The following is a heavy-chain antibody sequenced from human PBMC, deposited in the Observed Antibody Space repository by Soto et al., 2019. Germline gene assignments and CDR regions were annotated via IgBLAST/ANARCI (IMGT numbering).Heavy chain of an antibody. Sequence: GRPLRVLYRASEFKIVNFAGRRILQDPGKGLEWVSAISGSGGSTYYADSVKGRFTISRDNSKNTLYLQMNSLRAEDTAVYFCAKDRRFLGGGCDAFDILGQGTMVTVSS. CDR1: EFKIVNFA. CDR2: ISGSGGST. V-gene: IGHV3-23*01. J-gene: IGHJ3*02. CDR3: AKDRRFLGGGCDAFDI. D-gene: IGHD3-3*01.